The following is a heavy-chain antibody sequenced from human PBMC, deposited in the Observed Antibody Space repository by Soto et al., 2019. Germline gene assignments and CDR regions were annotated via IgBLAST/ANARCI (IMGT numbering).Heavy chain of an antibody. Sequence: SETLSLTCTVSGGSISSGGYYWSWIRQHPGKGLEWIGYIYYSGSTYYNPSLKSRVTISVDTSKNQFSLKLSSVTAADTAVYYCAGTGGSCYYCFDYWGQGTLVTVSA. CDR3: AGTGGSCYYCFDY. V-gene: IGHV4-31*03. CDR2: IYYSGST. J-gene: IGHJ4*02. D-gene: IGHD2-15*01. CDR1: GGSISSGGYY.